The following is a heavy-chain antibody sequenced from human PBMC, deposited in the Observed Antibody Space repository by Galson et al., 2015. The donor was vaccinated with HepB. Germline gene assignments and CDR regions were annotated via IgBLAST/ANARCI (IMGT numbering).Heavy chain of an antibody. Sequence: SLRLSCAASEFSFMSHSMNWVRHSPGKGLEWLTYISPGGTKYYADSARGRFTISRDNVKKSMYLHMSSLRVEDTAVYYCARNPASFDFYNMDVWGPGTQGPVS. CDR1: EFSFMSHS. CDR2: ISPGGTK. J-gene: IGHJ6*01. CDR3: ARNPASFDFYNMDV. D-gene: IGHD1-1*01. V-gene: IGHV3-48*01.